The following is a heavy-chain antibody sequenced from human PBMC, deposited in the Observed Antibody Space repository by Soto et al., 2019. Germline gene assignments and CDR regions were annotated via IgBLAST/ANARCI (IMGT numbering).Heavy chain of an antibody. J-gene: IGHJ6*02. V-gene: IGHV3-53*01. CDR1: GFTVTGNY. CDR3: ASTSGILARYYYYGMDV. CDR2: LYRDGNA. Sequence: PGGSLRLSCAASGFTVTGNYMSWVRQAPGKGLEWVSVLYRDGNAYYADSMKGRFTISRDNSKNTLYLQINSLRADDTAVYYCASTSGILARYYYYGMDVWGQGTTVTVSS. D-gene: IGHD1-1*01.